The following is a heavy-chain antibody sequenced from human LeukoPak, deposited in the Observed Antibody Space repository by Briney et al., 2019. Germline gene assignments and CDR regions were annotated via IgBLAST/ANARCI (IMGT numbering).Heavy chain of an antibody. J-gene: IGHJ3*02. V-gene: IGHV4-59*01. CDR3: ARDRIVGAVNAFDI. Sequence: SSETLSLTCTVSGGSISSYYWSWIRQPPGKGLEWIGYIYYSGSTNYNPSLKSRVTISVDTSKNQFSLKLSSVTAADTAVYYCARDRIVGAVNAFDIWGRGTMVTVSS. D-gene: IGHD1-26*01. CDR2: IYYSGST. CDR1: GGSISSYY.